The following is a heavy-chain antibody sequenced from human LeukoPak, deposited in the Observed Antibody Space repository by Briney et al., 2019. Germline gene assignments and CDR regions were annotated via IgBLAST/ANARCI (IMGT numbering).Heavy chain of an antibody. CDR3: ARDRARVPYYYYGMDV. Sequence: GGSLRLSCAASGFTFSSYWMSWVRQAPGKGLEWVANIKQDGSEKYYVDSVKGRFTISRDNAKNPLYLQMNGLRAEDTAVYYCARDRARVPYYYYGMDVWGQGTTVTVSS. J-gene: IGHJ6*02. CDR1: GFTFSSYW. V-gene: IGHV3-7*01. CDR2: IKQDGSEK.